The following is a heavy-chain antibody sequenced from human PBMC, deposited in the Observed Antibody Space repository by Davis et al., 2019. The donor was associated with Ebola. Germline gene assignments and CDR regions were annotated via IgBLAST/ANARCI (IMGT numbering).Heavy chain of an antibody. J-gene: IGHJ4*02. CDR2: ISSSDSTI. V-gene: IGHV3-48*04. D-gene: IGHD2-21*02. CDR1: GFTFSSYA. Sequence: GESLKISCAASGFTFSSYAMHWVRQAPGKGLEWVSYISSSDSTIYYADSVKGRFTISRDNAKNSLYLQMNSLRAEDTAVYYCARGEMVVTASFDYWGQGTLVTVSS. CDR3: ARGEMVVTASFDY.